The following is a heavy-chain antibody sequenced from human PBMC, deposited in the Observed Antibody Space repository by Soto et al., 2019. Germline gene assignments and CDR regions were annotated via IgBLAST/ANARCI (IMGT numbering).Heavy chain of an antibody. CDR3: ARDTAPSDV. V-gene: IGHV1-46*01. CDR2: IYPGGVNI. D-gene: IGHD4-17*01. J-gene: IGHJ6*02. Sequence: ASVKVSCKAIGYSFTSHYMHWVRQAPGQGLEWMGTIYPGGVNIGYAQKFKGRVTMTKDTSTSTAYMELSSLRSEDTAVYYCARDTAPSDVWGQGTTVTVSS. CDR1: GYSFTSHY.